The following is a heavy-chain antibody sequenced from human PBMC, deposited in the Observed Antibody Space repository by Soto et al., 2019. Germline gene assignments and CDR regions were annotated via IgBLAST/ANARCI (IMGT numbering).Heavy chain of an antibody. J-gene: IGHJ6*03. CDR3: ARSASGYVGYYYYYYMDV. Sequence: QVQLVQSGAEVKKPGASVKVSCKASGYTFTSYDINWVRQATGQGLEWMGWMNPNSGNTGYAQKFQGRVTMTRNTSISPAYMELSSLRSEDTAVYYCARSASGYVGYYYYYYMDVWGKGTTVTVSS. V-gene: IGHV1-8*01. CDR2: MNPNSGNT. CDR1: GYTFTSYD. D-gene: IGHD5-12*01.